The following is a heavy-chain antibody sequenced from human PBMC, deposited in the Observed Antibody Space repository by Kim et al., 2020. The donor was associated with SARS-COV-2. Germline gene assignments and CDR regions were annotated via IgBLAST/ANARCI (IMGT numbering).Heavy chain of an antibody. D-gene: IGHD1-26*01. J-gene: IGHJ4*02. V-gene: IGHV4-39*01. CDR3: ERLGWELQSDY. CDR2: T. Sequence: TYYTPSLKSLVTISVDTSKNQFSLKLSSVTAADTAVFCCERLGWELQSDYWGQGALVTVSS.